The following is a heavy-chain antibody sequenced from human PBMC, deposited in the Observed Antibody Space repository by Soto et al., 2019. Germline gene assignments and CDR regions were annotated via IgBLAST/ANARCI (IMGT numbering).Heavy chain of an antibody. V-gene: IGHV3-30*18. CDR1: GFTFSSYG. Sequence: GGSLRLSCAASGFTFSSYGMHWVRQAPGKGLEWLTVISFDGNYKYHADSVKGRFTISRDNSKNTLFLEMSSLRAEDTAVYYCAKDMVRGVNDYWGQGTLVTVSS. D-gene: IGHD3-10*01. CDR2: ISFDGNYK. J-gene: IGHJ4*02. CDR3: AKDMVRGVNDY.